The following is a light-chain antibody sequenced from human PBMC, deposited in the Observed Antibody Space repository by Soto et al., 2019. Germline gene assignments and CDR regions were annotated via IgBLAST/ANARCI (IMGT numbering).Light chain of an antibody. CDR1: PSVSNS. CDR2: DAS. Sequence: ESVLTQSPATLSLSPWERATLSCRASPSVSNSLAWYQHKPGQAPRLLIYDASNRATGVPTRFSGSGSGTDFTLTISSLEPEDSAVYYCQQRNVWPPVTFGQGTRLEIK. CDR3: QQRNVWPPVT. V-gene: IGKV3-11*01. J-gene: IGKJ5*01.